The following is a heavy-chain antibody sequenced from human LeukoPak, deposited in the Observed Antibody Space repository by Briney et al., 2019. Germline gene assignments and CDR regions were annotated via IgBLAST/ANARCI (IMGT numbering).Heavy chain of an antibody. CDR1: GSTLTELS. CDR3: ATVAFYYASSLPFFQH. D-gene: IGHD3-22*01. V-gene: IGHV1-24*01. CDR2: SDPEDGET. Sequence: ASVKLSCNVSGSTLTELSIHWVRQAPGQGLEWMGGSDPEDGETIYAQKFQGRVTMTEDTSTDTAYMELRSLRSEDTAVYCCATVAFYYASSLPFFQHWGQGTLVTVSS. J-gene: IGHJ1*01.